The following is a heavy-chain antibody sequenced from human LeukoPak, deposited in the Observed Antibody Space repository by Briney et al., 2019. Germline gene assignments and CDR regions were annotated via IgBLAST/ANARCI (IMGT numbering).Heavy chain of an antibody. Sequence: GGSLRLSCAASGFTFSSYSMNWVRQAPGKGLEWVSSISSSSSYIYYADSVKGRFTISRDNAKNSLYLQMNSLRAEDTAVYHCARDFRIPRSDAFDIWGQGTMVTVSS. CDR3: ARDFRIPRSDAFDI. CDR2: ISSSSSYI. D-gene: IGHD5-18*01. J-gene: IGHJ3*02. CDR1: GFTFSSYS. V-gene: IGHV3-21*01.